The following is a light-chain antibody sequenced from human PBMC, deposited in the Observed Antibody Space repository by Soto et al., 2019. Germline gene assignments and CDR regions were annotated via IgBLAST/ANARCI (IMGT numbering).Light chain of an antibody. J-gene: IGLJ1*01. CDR3: KSYAGSNTYV. CDR1: SSNIGAGYD. V-gene: IGLV1-40*01. CDR2: SNN. Sequence: QSVLTQPPSVSGAPGQRVTISCTGSSSNIGAGYDVHWYQQLPGTAPKLLIFSNNQRPSGVPARFSGSKSGTSASLAISGLQSADEADYFCKSYAGSNTYVFGSGTKVTVL.